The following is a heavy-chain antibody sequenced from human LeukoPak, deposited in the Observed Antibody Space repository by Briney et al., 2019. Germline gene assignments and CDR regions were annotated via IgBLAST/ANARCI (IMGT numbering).Heavy chain of an antibody. CDR1: GFTFSSYS. V-gene: IGHV3-21*01. CDR2: ITSGSSYI. Sequence: GGSLRLSCAASGFTFSSYSMNWVRQAPGKGLEWVSSITSGSSYIYYADSVKGRFTISRDNAKNSLYLQMNSLRAEDTAVYYCARDRVELGWGAFEIWGQGTMVTVSS. J-gene: IGHJ3*02. D-gene: IGHD7-27*01. CDR3: ARDRVELGWGAFEI.